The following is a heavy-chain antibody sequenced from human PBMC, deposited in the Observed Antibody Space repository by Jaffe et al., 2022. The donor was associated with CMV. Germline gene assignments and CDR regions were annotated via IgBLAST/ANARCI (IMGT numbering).Heavy chain of an antibody. Sequence: QVQLVQSGAEVKKPGASVKVSCKASGYTFTSYAMHWVRQAPGQRLEWMGWINAGNGNTKYSQKFQGRVTITRDTSASTAYMELSSLRSEDTAVYYCAKGLGYYDIFSGMDVWGQGTTVTVSS. CDR1: GYTFTSYA. J-gene: IGHJ6*02. CDR3: AKGLGYYDIFSGMDV. V-gene: IGHV1-3*01. D-gene: IGHD3-9*01. CDR2: INAGNGNT.